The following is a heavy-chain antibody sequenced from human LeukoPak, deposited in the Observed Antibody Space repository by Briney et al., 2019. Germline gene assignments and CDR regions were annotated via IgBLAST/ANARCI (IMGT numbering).Heavy chain of an antibody. CDR3: AKEGYYYGYNYGMDV. V-gene: IGHV3-30*18. D-gene: IGHD3-10*01. CDR1: GFTFSSYG. J-gene: IGHJ6*02. Sequence: GRSLRLSCAASGFTFSSYGMHWVRQAPGKGLEWVAVISYDGSNKYYADSVKGRFTISRDNSKNTLYLQMNSLRAEDTAVYYCAKEGYYYGYNYGMDVWGQGTTVTVSS. CDR2: ISYDGSNK.